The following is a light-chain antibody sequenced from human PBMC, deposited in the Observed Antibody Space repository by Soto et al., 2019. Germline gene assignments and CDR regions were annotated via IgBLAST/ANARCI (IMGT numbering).Light chain of an antibody. V-gene: IGLV2-14*01. J-gene: IGLJ1*01. Sequence: LTQPSSLSVSPGQSITISFTGTSSDIGTYDYVSWYQQHPGKAPKLMIYEVTNLPSGVSNRFSASKSGNTASLTISGLQAEDEADYYCSSYSSASSRVFGTGTKVTVL. CDR3: SSYSSASSRV. CDR2: EVT. CDR1: SSDIGTYDY.